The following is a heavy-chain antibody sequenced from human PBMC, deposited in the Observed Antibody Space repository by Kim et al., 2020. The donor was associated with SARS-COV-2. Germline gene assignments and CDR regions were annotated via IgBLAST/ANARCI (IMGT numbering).Heavy chain of an antibody. Sequence: ASVKVSCKTSGYTFTSYGLSWVRQAPGQGLEWMGWITTYNNNTNYAQSLRGRVTMTTDTSTSTVYMELRSLRSDDTAVYYCARLSLRYFNSGGLDVWGQGTTVIVSS. D-gene: IGHD3-9*01. CDR3: ARLSLRYFNSGGLDV. CDR2: ITTYNNNT. CDR1: GYTFTSYG. V-gene: IGHV1-18*01. J-gene: IGHJ6*02.